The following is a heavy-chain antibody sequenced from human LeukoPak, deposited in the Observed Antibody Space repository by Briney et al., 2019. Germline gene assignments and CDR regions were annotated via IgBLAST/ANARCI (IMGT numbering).Heavy chain of an antibody. CDR2: MHYNGAT. Sequence: SETLSLTCLVSGGSISGSNYYWGWIRQPPGKGLEWIGSMHYNGATHYNPSLKSRVSMSVDTSKNQFSLKVGSVTAGDTAVYYCARQGTTTWKLDCWGQGTLVTVSS. V-gene: IGHV4-39*01. J-gene: IGHJ4*02. D-gene: IGHD1-14*01. CDR1: GGSISGSNYY. CDR3: ARQGTTTWKLDC.